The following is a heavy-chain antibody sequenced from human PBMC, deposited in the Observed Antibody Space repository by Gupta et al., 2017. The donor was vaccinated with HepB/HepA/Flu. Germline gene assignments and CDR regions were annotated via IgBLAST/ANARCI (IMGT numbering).Heavy chain of an antibody. CDR3: ARQVVPAAMIFDY. Sequence: STYYNPSLKSRVTISVDTSKNQFSLKLSSVTAADTAVYYCARQVVPAAMIFDYWGQGTLVTVSS. CDR2: ST. J-gene: IGHJ4*02. V-gene: IGHV4-39*01. D-gene: IGHD2-2*01.